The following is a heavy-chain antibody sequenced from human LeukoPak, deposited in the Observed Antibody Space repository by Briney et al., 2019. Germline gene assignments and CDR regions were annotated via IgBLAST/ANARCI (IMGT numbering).Heavy chain of an antibody. CDR2: INHSGST. Sequence: PSETLSLTCTVSGGSISSGGYYWSWIRQPPGKGLEWIGEINHSGSTNYNPSLKSRVTISVDTSKNQFSLKLSSVTAADTAVYYCARGDGYNPFDYWGQGTLVTVSS. CDR3: ARGDGYNPFDY. D-gene: IGHD6-25*01. CDR1: GGSISSGGYY. V-gene: IGHV4-39*07. J-gene: IGHJ4*02.